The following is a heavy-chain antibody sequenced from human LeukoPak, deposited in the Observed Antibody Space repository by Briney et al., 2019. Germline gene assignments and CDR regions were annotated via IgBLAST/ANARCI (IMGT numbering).Heavy chain of an antibody. J-gene: IGHJ5*02. CDR2: MFYDGTT. D-gene: IGHD2-21*02. V-gene: IGHV4-39*01. Sequence: PSETLSLTCSVSGASLITSTNFWAWIRQPPGRGLEWIGSMFYDGTTFYSPFLKTRVTISVDTSMNQISLRLDSVTAADTAVYYCARPTLVTAISTYNLFDPWGQGTLVTVSS. CDR1: GASLITSTNF. CDR3: ARPTLVTAISTYNLFDP.